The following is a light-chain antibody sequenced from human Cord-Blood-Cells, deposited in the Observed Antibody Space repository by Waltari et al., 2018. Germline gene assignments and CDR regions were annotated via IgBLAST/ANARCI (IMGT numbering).Light chain of an antibody. CDR2: WAS. J-gene: IGKJ2*01. V-gene: IGKV4-1*01. CDR1: QSVLYSSNNKNY. Sequence: DIVMTQSPDSLAVSLGERATIPFKSSQSVLYSSNNKNYLAWYQQKPGQPPKLLIYWASTRESGVPDRFSGSGSGTDFTLTISSLQAEDVAVYYCQQYYSTPYTFGQGTKLEIK. CDR3: QQYYSTPYT.